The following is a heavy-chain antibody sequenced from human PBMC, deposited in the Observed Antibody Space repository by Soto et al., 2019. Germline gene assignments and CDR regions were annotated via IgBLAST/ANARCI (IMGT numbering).Heavy chain of an antibody. D-gene: IGHD6-19*01. CDR1: GFTFSSYA. V-gene: IGHV3-30*04. CDR2: ISYDGSKK. Sequence: QVQLVESGGGVVQPGRSLRLSCAASGFTFSSYAMHWVRQAPGKGLEWVAVISYDGSKKYYADSVKGRFTISRDNSKNTLYLQMNSLRAEDTAVYYCAKDFEHSSGWYWVHWGQGTLVTVSS. CDR3: AKDFEHSSGWYWVH. J-gene: IGHJ4*02.